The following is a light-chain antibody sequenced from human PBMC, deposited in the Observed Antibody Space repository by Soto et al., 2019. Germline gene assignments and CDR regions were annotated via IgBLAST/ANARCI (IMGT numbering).Light chain of an antibody. CDR2: EVS. Sequence: QSVLTQPASVFGSPGQSITISCTGTSSDVGGYEFVSWYQQHPGKAPKLMIYEVSNRPSGVSNRFSGSKSGNTASLTISGLQAEDEADYYCSSFRSGSTLFGTGTKLTVL. CDR1: SSDVGGYEF. CDR3: SSFRSGSTL. V-gene: IGLV2-14*01. J-gene: IGLJ1*01.